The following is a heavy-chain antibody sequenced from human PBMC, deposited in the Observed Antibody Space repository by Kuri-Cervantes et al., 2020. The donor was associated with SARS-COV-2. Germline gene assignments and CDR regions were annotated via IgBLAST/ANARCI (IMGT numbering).Heavy chain of an antibody. V-gene: IGHV1-8*03. D-gene: IGHD7-27*01. J-gene: IGHJ4*02. Sequence: ASVKVSCKASGYTFTSYDINWVRQATGQGLEWMGWMNPNSGNTGYAQKFQGRVTITRNTSISTAYMELSSLRSEDTAVYYCARAKGILGFFDYWGQGTLVTVSS. CDR1: GYTFTSYD. CDR3: ARAKGILGFFDY. CDR2: MNPNSGNT.